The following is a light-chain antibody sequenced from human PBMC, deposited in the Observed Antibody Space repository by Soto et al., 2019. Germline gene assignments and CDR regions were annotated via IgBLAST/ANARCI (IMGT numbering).Light chain of an antibody. CDR1: SSDVGCYNY. V-gene: IGLV2-14*01. CDR3: SSYTGSSSLVGV. J-gene: IGLJ3*02. Sequence: QSALTQPASGSGSPGHSITISCTGTSSDVGCYNYVSWYQQHPGKAPQLMIYEVSNRPSGVSNRFSGSKSGNTASLTISGLQAEDEADYYCSSYTGSSSLVGVFGGGTKLTVL. CDR2: EVS.